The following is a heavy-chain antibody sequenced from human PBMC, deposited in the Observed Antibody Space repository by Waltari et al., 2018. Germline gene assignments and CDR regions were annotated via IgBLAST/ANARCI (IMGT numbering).Heavy chain of an antibody. Sequence: QVQLQESGPGLVKPSETLSLTCAVSGYSISSGYYWGWIRQPPGKGLEWIGSIYHSGSTYYNPSLKSRVTISVDMSKNQFSLKLSSVTAADTAVYYCASSNSGSFRDWGQGTLVTVSS. J-gene: IGHJ4*02. CDR3: ASSNSGSFRD. V-gene: IGHV4-38-2*01. D-gene: IGHD1-26*01. CDR2: IYHSGST. CDR1: GYSISSGYY.